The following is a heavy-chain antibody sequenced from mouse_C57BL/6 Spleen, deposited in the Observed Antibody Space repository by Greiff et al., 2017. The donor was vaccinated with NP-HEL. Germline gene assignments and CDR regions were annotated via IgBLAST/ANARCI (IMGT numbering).Heavy chain of an antibody. CDR3: ARGGGYYGNYAWFAY. Sequence: VMLVESGAELMKPGASVKLSCKATGYTFTGYWIEWVKQRPGHGLEWIGEILPGSGSTNYNEKFKGKATFTADTSSNTAYMQLSSLTTEDSAIYYCARGGGYYGNYAWFAYWGQGTLVTVSA. D-gene: IGHD2-1*01. V-gene: IGHV1-9*01. CDR2: ILPGSGST. CDR1: GYTFTGYW. J-gene: IGHJ3*01.